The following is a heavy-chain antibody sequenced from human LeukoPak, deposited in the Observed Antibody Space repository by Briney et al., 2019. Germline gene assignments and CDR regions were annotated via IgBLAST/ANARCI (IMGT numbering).Heavy chain of an antibody. J-gene: IGHJ4*02. CDR2: IYTSGST. CDR1: GGSISSCY. Sequence: PSETLSLTCTVSGGSISSCYWSWIRQPAGKGLEWIGRIYTSGSTNYNPSLKSRVTMSVVTSKNQFSLKLSSVTAADTAVYYCARDYYYDSSGYSSFDYWGQGTLVTVSS. D-gene: IGHD3-22*01. V-gene: IGHV4-4*07. CDR3: ARDYYYDSSGYSSFDY.